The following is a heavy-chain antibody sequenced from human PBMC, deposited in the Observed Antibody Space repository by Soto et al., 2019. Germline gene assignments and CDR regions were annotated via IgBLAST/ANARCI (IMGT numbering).Heavy chain of an antibody. CDR1: GLSLSIYW. J-gene: IGHJ4*02. CDR3: AKDMATTNS. D-gene: IGHD1-1*01. CDR2: INPDGSST. Sequence: GSLRLSWAAAGLSLSIYWMHWFRQVPGKGPVWVSRINPDGSSTSYADSVKGRFTISRDNAKNTLYLQMNSLGAEDTAVYYCAKDMATTNSWGLGTLVTVSS. V-gene: IGHV3-74*01.